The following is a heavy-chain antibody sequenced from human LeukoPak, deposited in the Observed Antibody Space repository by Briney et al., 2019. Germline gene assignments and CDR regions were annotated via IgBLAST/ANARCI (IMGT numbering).Heavy chain of an antibody. D-gene: IGHD3-9*01. Sequence: SQTLSLTCTVSGGSISSGDYYWSWIRQPPGKGLEWIGYIYYSGSTYYNPSLKSRVTISVDTSKNQFSLKLSSVTAADTAVYYCARDLDILTGYSFDYWGQGTLVTVSS. J-gene: IGHJ4*02. CDR2: IYYSGST. CDR1: GGSISSGDYY. V-gene: IGHV4-30-4*01. CDR3: ARDLDILTGYSFDY.